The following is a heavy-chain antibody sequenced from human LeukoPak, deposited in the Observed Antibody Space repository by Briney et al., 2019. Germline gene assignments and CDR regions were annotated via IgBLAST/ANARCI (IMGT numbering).Heavy chain of an antibody. Sequence: GGSLRLSCAASGFTFSSYAMHWVRQAPGKGLEWVAVISYDGSNKYYADSVKGRFTISRDNSKNTLYLQMNSLRAEDTAVYYCAKEGSAKGEVDIWGQGTMVTVSS. J-gene: IGHJ3*02. CDR3: AKEGSAKGEVDI. V-gene: IGHV3-30*04. CDR1: GFTFSSYA. D-gene: IGHD2-15*01. CDR2: ISYDGSNK.